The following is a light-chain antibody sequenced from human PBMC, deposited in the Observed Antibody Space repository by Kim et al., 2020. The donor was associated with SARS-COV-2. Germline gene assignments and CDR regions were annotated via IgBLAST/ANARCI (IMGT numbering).Light chain of an antibody. J-gene: IGKJ5*01. CDR2: TAS. CDR3: QQASSFPLT. CDR1: QGIGSW. Sequence: ASVGDRVTSTCRESQGIGSWLAWYQQKPGKAPKLLISTASSLQIGVPSRFSGSGSGTDFTLTSSRLQPEDFATYYCQQASSFPLTFGQGTRLEIK. V-gene: IGKV1-12*01.